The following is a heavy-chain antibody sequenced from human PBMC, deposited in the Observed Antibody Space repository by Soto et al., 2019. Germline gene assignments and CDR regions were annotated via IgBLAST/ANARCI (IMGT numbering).Heavy chain of an antibody. CDR2: VKSKADGGTA. J-gene: IGHJ4*02. D-gene: IGHD3-3*01. Sequence: EVQLVESGGGLVQPGGSLRLSCAASGFSITNTWMHWVRQAPGKGLEWVGRVKSKADGGTADYAAPVKGRFTVSRDDSKNTQYLQMTSLKMEDKAVYYCNSYPDFWGGHTPLWGQGTLVTVSS. CDR3: NSYPDFWGGHTPL. V-gene: IGHV3-15*07. CDR1: GFSITNTW.